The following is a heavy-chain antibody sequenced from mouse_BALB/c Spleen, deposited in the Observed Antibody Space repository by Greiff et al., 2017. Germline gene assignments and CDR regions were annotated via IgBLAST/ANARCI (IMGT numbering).Heavy chain of an antibody. CDR2: ISSGSSTI. CDR1: GFTFSSFG. D-gene: IGHD2-1*01. Sequence: VQLKESGGGLVQPGGSRKLSCAASGFTFSSFGMHWVRQAPEKGLEWVAYISSGSSTIYYADTVKGRFTISRDNPKDTLFLQMTSLRSEDTAMYYCARSSIYYGNYEFAYWGQGTLVTVSA. V-gene: IGHV5-17*02. CDR3: ARSSIYYGNYEFAY. J-gene: IGHJ3*01.